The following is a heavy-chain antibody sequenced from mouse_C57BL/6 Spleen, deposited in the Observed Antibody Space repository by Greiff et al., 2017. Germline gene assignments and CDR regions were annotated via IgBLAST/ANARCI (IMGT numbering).Heavy chain of an antibody. D-gene: IGHD1-1*01. V-gene: IGHV1-15*01. CDR1: GYTFTDYE. J-gene: IGHJ4*01. CDR2: IDPETGGT. Sequence: QVQLQQSGAELVRPGASVTLSCKASGYTFTDYEMHWVKQTPVHGLEWIGAIDPETGGTAYNQKFKGKAILTADKSSSTAYMELRSLTSEDSAVYYCTSAVATYIVHYYAMDYWGQGTSVTVSS. CDR3: TSAVATYIVHYYAMDY.